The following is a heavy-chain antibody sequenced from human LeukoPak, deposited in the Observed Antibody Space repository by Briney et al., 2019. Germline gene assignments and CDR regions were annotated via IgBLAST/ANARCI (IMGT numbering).Heavy chain of an antibody. V-gene: IGHV6-1*01. Sequence: SQTLSLTCAISGDSVSSKSTTWNWIRQSPSRGLEWLGRTYYTSKWYNDYAVSVKSRITINPDTSKNQFSLQLNSVTPEDTAVYYCAREVVPGDWFDPWGQGTLVTVSS. CDR2: TYYTSKWYN. CDR1: GDSVSSKSTT. J-gene: IGHJ5*02. D-gene: IGHD2-2*01. CDR3: AREVVPGDWFDP.